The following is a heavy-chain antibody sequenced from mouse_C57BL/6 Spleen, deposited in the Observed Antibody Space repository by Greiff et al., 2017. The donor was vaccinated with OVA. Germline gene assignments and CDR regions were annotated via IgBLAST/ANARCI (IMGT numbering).Heavy chain of an antibody. D-gene: IGHD2-10*01. J-gene: IGHJ2*01. V-gene: IGHV5-9-1*02. CDR2: ISSGGDYI. CDR1: GFTFSSYA. CDR3: TRDPPYYPFDY. Sequence: EVKLVESGEGLVKPGGSLKLSCAASGFTFSSYAMSWVRQTPEKRLEWVAYISSGGDYIYYADTVKGRFTISRDNARNTLYLQMSSLKSEDTAMYYCTRDPPYYPFDYWGQGTTLTVSS.